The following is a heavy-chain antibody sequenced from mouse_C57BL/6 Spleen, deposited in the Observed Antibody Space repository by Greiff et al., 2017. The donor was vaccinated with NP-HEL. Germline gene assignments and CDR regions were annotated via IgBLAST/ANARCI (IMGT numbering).Heavy chain of an antibody. V-gene: IGHV5-17*01. CDR1: GFTFSDYG. CDR3: ARNMVVTRYYYAMDY. D-gene: IGHD2-3*01. J-gene: IGHJ4*01. CDR2: ISSGSSTI. Sequence: EVHLVESGGGLVKPGGSLKLSCAASGFTFSDYGMHWVRQAPEKGLEWVAYISSGSSTIYYADTVKGRFTISRDNAKNTLFLQMTSLRSEDTAMYYCARNMVVTRYYYAMDYWGQGTSVTVSS.